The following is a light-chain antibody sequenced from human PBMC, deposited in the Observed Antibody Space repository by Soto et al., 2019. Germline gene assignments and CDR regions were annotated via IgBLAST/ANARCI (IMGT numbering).Light chain of an antibody. CDR2: RDH. CDR1: SSNIGSNS. Sequence: QSVLTQSPSASGTAGQRITISCSGGSSNIGSNSVNWYQQVPGTAPKVLIYRDHQRPSGVPDRFSGSKSGTSASLAISGLQSEDEVEYYCASWDDSLNAVLFGGGTKLTVL. V-gene: IGLV1-44*01. CDR3: ASWDDSLNAVL. J-gene: IGLJ2*01.